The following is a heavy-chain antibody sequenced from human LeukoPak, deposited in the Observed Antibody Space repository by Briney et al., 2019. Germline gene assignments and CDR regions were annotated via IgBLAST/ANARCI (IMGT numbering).Heavy chain of an antibody. CDR1: GGFINSRSYY. J-gene: IGHJ4*02. CDR2: IYDSGTT. V-gene: IGHV4-39*07. CDR3: ARKIAVAGLPWDY. Sequence: PSETLSLTCTVSGGFINSRSYYWGWIRQPPGKGLEWIGSIYDSGTTYYNPSLKGRVTISIDTSKNQFSLKVNSVTAADTAVYYCARKIAVAGLPWDYWGQGTLVTVSS. D-gene: IGHD6-19*01.